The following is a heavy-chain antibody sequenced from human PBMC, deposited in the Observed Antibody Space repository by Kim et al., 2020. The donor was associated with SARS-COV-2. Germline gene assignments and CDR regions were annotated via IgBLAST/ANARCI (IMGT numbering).Heavy chain of an antibody. D-gene: IGHD3-10*01. CDR3: VRHGSWFDP. CDR1: GASVTTYY. CDR2: IYTSGNT. J-gene: IGHJ5*02. V-gene: IGHV4-4*07. Sequence: SETLSLTCTVSGASVTTYYWTWIRQSAGKGLEWIGRIYTSGNTTYNPSLKSRVTMSLDTSKNHFSLKLSSVTAADTAVYYCVRHGSWFDPWGQGMSVTVSA.